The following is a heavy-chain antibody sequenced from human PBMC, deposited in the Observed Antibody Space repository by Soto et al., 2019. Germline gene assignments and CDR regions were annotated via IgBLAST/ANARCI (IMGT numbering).Heavy chain of an antibody. D-gene: IGHD6-13*01. CDR1: GGSISFYY. CDR2: SYSSGST. J-gene: IGHJ3*02. V-gene: IGHV4-59*01. Sequence: QVQLQESGPGLVKPSETLSLTCSVSGGSISFYYWNWIRQSPGKGLEWIGYSYSSGSTNYNPSLKSRVTISVDTSKNQFSLQLSSVTAADTAVYYCARGDSTTHGEAFDIWGQGRMVTVSP. CDR3: ARGDSTTHGEAFDI.